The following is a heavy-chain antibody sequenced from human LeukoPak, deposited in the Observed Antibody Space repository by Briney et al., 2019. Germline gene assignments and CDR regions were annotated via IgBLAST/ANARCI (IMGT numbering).Heavy chain of an antibody. CDR1: GYTFTGYY. Sequence: ASVKVSCKASGYTFTGYYMHWVRQAPGQGLEWMGWNNPNSGGTNYAQKFQGRVTMTRDTSISTAYMELSRLRSDDTAVYYCARVDSLVVAGFFDYWGQGTLVTVSS. D-gene: IGHD6-19*01. CDR2: NNPNSGGT. CDR3: ARVDSLVVAGFFDY. V-gene: IGHV1-2*02. J-gene: IGHJ4*02.